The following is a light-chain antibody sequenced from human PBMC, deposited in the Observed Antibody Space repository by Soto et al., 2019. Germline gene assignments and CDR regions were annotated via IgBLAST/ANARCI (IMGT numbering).Light chain of an antibody. Sequence: MYQSLSALSASVGERATITCRASQNIRGYLNWYQQKPGKAPKLLINSASSLQCGVPSRFSGSGSGTDFTFTISSLQPEDFATYYSQQSWSPPPTFAEGTKVDIK. CDR3: QQSWSPPPT. CDR2: SAS. V-gene: IGKV1-39*01. CDR1: QNIRGY. J-gene: IGKJ1*01.